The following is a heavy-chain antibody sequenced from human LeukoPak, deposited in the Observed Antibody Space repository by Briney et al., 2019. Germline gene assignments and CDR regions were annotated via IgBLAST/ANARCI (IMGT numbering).Heavy chain of an antibody. J-gene: IGHJ4*02. CDR2: IYPGDSDT. Sequence: GESLKISCKGSGYSVTSYWIGWVRQMPGKGLEWMGIIYPGDSDTRYSPSFQGQVTISADKSISTAYLQWSSLKASDTAMYYCAAMSFWSGYPFDYWGQGTLVTVSS. CDR3: AAMSFWSGYPFDY. D-gene: IGHD3-3*01. CDR1: GYSVTSYW. V-gene: IGHV5-51*01.